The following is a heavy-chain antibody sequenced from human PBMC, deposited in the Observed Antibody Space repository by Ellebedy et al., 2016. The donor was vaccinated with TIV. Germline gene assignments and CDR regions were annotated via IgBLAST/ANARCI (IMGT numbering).Heavy chain of an antibody. J-gene: IGHJ4*01. V-gene: IGHV3-15*01. D-gene: IGHD2-21*02. CDR2: IKSKPTGGTT. CDR3: ATDLMSGFVVRTALPVNY. Sequence: GESLKISCGASGFTFANAWMNWVRQAPGKGLEWIGRIKSKPTGGTTDYAAPVKGRFTISRDDSTSTLYLEMNSLRSEDTAVYYCATDLMSGFVVRTALPVNYWGHGTLVTVSS. CDR1: GFTFANAW.